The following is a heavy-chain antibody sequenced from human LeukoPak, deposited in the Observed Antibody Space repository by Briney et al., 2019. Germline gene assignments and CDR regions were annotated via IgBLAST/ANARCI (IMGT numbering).Heavy chain of an antibody. J-gene: IGHJ4*02. V-gene: IGHV3-30*03. CDR3: ARDKTADDY. D-gene: IGHD6-13*01. Sequence: GGSLRLSCAASGFTFSSYGMHWVRQAPGKGLEWVAVISYDGSNKYYADSVKGRFTISRDNAKNSLYLQMNSLRAEDTAVYYCARDKTADDYWGQGTLVTVSS. CDR2: ISYDGSNK. CDR1: GFTFSSYG.